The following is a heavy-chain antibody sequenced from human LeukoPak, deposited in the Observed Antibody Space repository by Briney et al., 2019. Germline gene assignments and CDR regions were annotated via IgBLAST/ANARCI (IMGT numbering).Heavy chain of an antibody. D-gene: IGHD5-18*01. CDR3: ARDKDTAMAFDY. Sequence: GGSLRLSCAASGFTFSGYGMHWVRQAPGRGRGWVAVIWYDGSNKYYADSVKGRFTISRDNSKNTLYLQMNSLRAEDTAVYYCARDKDTAMAFDYWGQGTLVTVSS. V-gene: IGHV3-33*01. J-gene: IGHJ4*02. CDR1: GFTFSGYG. CDR2: IWYDGSNK.